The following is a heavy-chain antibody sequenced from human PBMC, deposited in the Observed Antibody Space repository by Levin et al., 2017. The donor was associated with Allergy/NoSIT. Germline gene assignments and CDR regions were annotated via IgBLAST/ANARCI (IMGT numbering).Heavy chain of an antibody. CDR3: ARDKDRKAWSVFDY. J-gene: IGHJ4*02. V-gene: IGHV3-48*03. Sequence: GESLKISCAASGFTFSSYEMNWVRQAPGKGLEWVSYISSSGSTIYYADSVKGRFTISRDNAKNSLYLQMNSLRAEDTAVYYCARDKDRKAWSVFDYWGQGTLVTVSS. CDR2: ISSSGSTI. CDR1: GFTFSSYE. D-gene: IGHD2-15*01.